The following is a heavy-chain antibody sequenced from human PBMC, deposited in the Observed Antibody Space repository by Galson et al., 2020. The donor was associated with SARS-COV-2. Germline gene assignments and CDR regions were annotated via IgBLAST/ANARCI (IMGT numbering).Heavy chain of an antibody. D-gene: IGHD3-10*01. Sequence: SETLSLTCTVSGGSISSGGYYWSWIRQHPGKGLEWIGYIYYSGSTYYNPSLKSRVTISVDTSKNQFSLKLSSVTAADTAVYYCARERGPLWFGELFKFDYWGQGTLVTVSS. V-gene: IGHV4-31*03. CDR2: IYYSGST. CDR1: GGSISSGGYY. J-gene: IGHJ4*02. CDR3: ARERGPLWFGELFKFDY.